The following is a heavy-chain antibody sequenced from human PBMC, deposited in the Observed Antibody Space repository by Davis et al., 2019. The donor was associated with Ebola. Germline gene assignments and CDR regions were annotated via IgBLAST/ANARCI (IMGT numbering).Heavy chain of an antibody. CDR1: GSSYG. CDR2: IIPVVDTK. J-gene: IGHJ5*02. Sequence: SVKVSCKASGSSYGISWVRQAPGQGLEWMGRIIPVVDTKDYAQKFQGRVTLTADKATNTAYMELSGLRFDDTAVYYCARGKWFDPWGQGTLVSVTS. CDR3: ARGKWFDP. V-gene: IGHV1-69*04.